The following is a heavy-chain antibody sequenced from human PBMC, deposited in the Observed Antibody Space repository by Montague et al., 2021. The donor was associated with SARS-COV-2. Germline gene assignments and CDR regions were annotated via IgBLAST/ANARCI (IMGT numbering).Heavy chain of an antibody. CDR2: IDWDDDK. CDR3: ARSFSIFGVVIIPAYFDY. Sequence: PALVKPTQTLTLTCTFCGFSLSTSGMCVSWIRQPPGKALEWLALIDWDDDKYYSTSLKTRLTISKDTSKNQVVLTMTNMDPVDTATYYCARSFSIFGVVIIPAYFDYWGQGTLVTVSS. D-gene: IGHD3-3*01. V-gene: IGHV2-70*01. CDR1: GFSLSTSGMC. J-gene: IGHJ4*02.